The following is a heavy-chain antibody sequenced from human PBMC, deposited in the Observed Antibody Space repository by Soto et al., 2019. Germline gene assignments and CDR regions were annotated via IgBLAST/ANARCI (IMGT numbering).Heavy chain of an antibody. V-gene: IGHV1-69*01. CDR1: GGTFSSDS. D-gene: IGHD2-15*01. Sequence: QVQLVQSGAEVKKPGSSVRVSCTASGGTFSSDSVSWVRQARGEGLEWMGGIIPMFGTPTYSEKFQGRITITADPATSTVYLELRTLRSEDKALYFCAREGGSEGTVETYVDAYNWFDPWGPGTQVTVSS. J-gene: IGHJ5*02. CDR2: IIPMFGTP. CDR3: AREGGSEGTVETYVDAYNWFDP.